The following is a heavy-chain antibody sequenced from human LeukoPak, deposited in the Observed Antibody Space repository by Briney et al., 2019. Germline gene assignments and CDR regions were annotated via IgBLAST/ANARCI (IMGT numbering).Heavy chain of an antibody. Sequence: AASVKVSCKASGYTFTSYDINWVRQATGQGLEWMGWMNPNSGNTGYAQKFQGRVTMTRNTSISTAYMELSSLRSEDTAVYYCARGPLYCSSTSCYSLHDYWGQGTLVTVSS. J-gene: IGHJ4*02. V-gene: IGHV1-8*01. CDR2: MNPNSGNT. CDR3: ARGPLYCSSTSCYSLHDY. D-gene: IGHD2-2*01. CDR1: GYTFTSYD.